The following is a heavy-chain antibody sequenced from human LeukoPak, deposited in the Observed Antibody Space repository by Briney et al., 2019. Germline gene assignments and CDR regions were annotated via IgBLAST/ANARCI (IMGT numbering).Heavy chain of an antibody. V-gene: IGHV4-34*01. J-gene: IGHJ4*02. CDR2: INHSGST. D-gene: IGHD2-21*01. CDR3: ARGISTGMGPYSKFDY. CDR1: GGSFSGYY. Sequence: SETLSLTCAVYGGSFSGYYWSWIRQPPGKGLEWIGEINHSGSTNYNPSLKSRVTISVDTSKNQFSLKLSSVTAADTAVYYCARGISTGMGPYSKFDYWGQGTLVTVSS.